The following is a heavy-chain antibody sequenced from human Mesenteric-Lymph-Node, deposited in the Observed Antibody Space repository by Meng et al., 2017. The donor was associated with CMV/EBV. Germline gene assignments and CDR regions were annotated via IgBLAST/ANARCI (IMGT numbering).Heavy chain of an antibody. D-gene: IGHD2/OR15-2a*01. V-gene: IGHV3-30-3*01. J-gene: IGHJ4*02. CDR1: GFTFSSYA. CDR2: ISYDGSNK. CDR3: AKDSTWQADYFDY. Sequence: GGSLRLSCAASGFTFSSYAMHWVRQAPGKGLEWVAVISYDGSNKYYADSVKGRFTISRDNSKNTLYLQMNSLRPGDTALYYCAKDSTWQADYFDYWGQGTLVTVSS.